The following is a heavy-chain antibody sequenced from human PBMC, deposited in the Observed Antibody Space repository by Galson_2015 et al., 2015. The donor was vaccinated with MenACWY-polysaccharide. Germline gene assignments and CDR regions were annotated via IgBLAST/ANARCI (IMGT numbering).Heavy chain of an antibody. V-gene: IGHV1-46*01. J-gene: IGHJ4*02. CDR3: ARGRNDNYRLSLEY. Sequence: SVKVSCKASGYALTTFPMHWVRQAPGQGLEWMGLIKPSDRRTYYTRKFQGRVTVTSDTSTSTINMELSSLQSEDTAIYYCARGRNDNYRLSLEYWGQGTLVIVSS. CDR1: GYALTTFP. CDR2: IKPSDRRT. D-gene: IGHD3-10*01.